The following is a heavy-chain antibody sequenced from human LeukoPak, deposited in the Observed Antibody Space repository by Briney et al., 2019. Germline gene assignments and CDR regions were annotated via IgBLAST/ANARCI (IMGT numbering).Heavy chain of an antibody. Sequence: GASVNVSCKASGYTFTDYYMHWVRQAPGQGLEWMGWINPNSGGTNYAQMFQGRVTMTSDTSISTAYMELSRLTSDDTAVYYCARDLLAAAASLDPWGQGTLVTVSS. D-gene: IGHD6-13*01. CDR3: ARDLLAAAASLDP. CDR2: INPNSGGT. CDR1: GYTFTDYY. V-gene: IGHV1-2*02. J-gene: IGHJ5*02.